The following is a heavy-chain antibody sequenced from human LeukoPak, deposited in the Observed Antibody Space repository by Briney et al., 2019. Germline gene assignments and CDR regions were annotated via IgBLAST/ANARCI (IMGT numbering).Heavy chain of an antibody. V-gene: IGHV5-51*01. CDR3: ATGGQQLAYFDY. Sequence: GESLKISCKTSGYSLAIYWIGWVRQMPGEGLEWMGIIYLGDSDTRYSPSFQGQVTISADKSISTAYLQWGSLKASDTAIYYCATGGQQLAYFDYWGQGTLVTASS. J-gene: IGHJ4*02. CDR2: IYLGDSDT. D-gene: IGHD6-13*01. CDR1: GYSLAIYW.